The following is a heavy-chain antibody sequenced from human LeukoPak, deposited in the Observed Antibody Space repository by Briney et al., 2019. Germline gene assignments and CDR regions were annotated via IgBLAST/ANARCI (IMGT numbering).Heavy chain of an antibody. D-gene: IGHD1-26*01. J-gene: IGHJ5*02. CDR3: ATVATGSWGWIDP. CDR1: GFTFSTYW. CDR2: INSDGTRT. Sequence: GGFLRLSCAASGFTFSTYWMHWVRQAPGKGLVWVSRINSDGTRTTYADSVKGRFTISRDNAKNTVYLQMNSLTAEDTAVYYCATVATGSWGWIDPWGQGTLVTVSS. V-gene: IGHV3-74*01.